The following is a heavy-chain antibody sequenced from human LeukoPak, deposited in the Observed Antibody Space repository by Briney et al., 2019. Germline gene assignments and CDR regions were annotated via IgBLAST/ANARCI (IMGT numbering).Heavy chain of an antibody. CDR3: ARDLEANYYDSSGEGGDY. Sequence: SVKVSCKASEGTFSSYAISWVRQAPGQGLEWVGRIIPILGIANYAQKFQGRVTITADKSTSTAYMELSSLRSEDTAVYYCARDLEANYYDSSGEGGDYWGQGTLVTVSS. D-gene: IGHD3-22*01. V-gene: IGHV1-69*04. J-gene: IGHJ4*02. CDR1: EGTFSSYA. CDR2: IIPILGIA.